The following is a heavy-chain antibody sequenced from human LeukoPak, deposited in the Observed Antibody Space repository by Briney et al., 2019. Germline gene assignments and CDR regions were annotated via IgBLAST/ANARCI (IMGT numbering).Heavy chain of an antibody. CDR1: AVTLDDYS. Sequence: SLSLSCAASAVTLDDYSMHWVRQAPGKGLEWVYGIPWNIADTSYTDSVKGRFTIARDHAKNFLYLQMNSLRAEDTAFYYCAKETTYPYCDFESWGQRTLVTVS. CDR3: AKETTYPYCDFES. V-gene: IGHV3-9*01. J-gene: IGHJ4*02. D-gene: IGHD1-7*01. CDR2: IPWNIADT.